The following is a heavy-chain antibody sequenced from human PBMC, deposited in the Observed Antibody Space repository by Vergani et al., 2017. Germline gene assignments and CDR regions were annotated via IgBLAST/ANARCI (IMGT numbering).Heavy chain of an antibody. CDR2: IYYSGST. Sequence: QLQLQESGPGLVKPSETLSLTCTVSGGSISSSSYYWGWIRQPPGKGLEWIGSIYYSGSTYYNPSLKSRVTISVDTSKNQFSLKLSSVTAADTAVYYCASPAVSSSWREPLDYWGQGTLVTVSS. V-gene: IGHV4-39*01. D-gene: IGHD6-13*01. CDR3: ASPAVSSSWREPLDY. CDR1: GGSISSSSYY. J-gene: IGHJ4*02.